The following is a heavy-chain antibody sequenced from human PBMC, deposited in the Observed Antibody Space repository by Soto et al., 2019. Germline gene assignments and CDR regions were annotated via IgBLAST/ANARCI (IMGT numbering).Heavy chain of an antibody. CDR1: GFIGSTYH. D-gene: IGHD6-19*01. CDR3: ARDRALSGGSGRSGGWFDP. J-gene: IGHJ5*02. CDR2: IYSGGGI. Sequence: EVQLVESGGGLVQPGGSLRLSCAGSGFIGSTYHMSWVRQTPGTGLEWVAGIYSGGGIYYSDSVRGRFTISIDDSKNTLYLQMNSLRVEDTAVYYCARDRALSGGSGRSGGWFDPWGQGTLFTVSS. V-gene: IGHV3-53*01.